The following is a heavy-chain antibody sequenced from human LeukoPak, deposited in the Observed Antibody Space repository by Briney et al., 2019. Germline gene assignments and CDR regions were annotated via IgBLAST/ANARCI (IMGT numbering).Heavy chain of an antibody. V-gene: IGHV1-2*02. CDR1: GYTFTCYY. J-gene: IGHJ4*02. CDR3: AREGAAGLYCSGGSCYSDY. CDR2: INTNSGGT. D-gene: IGHD2-15*01. Sequence: ASVKVSCKASGYTFTCYYINRVRQAPGQGVEGMGWINTNSGGTNYAQKFQGRVTMTRDTSISTAYMELSRLRSDDTAVYYCAREGAAGLYCSGGSCYSDYWGQGTLVTVSS.